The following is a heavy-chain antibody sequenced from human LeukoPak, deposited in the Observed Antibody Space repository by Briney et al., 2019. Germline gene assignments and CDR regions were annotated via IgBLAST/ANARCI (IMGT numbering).Heavy chain of an antibody. CDR2: ISYDGSNK. CDR3: ARDLAAAGTAYYYYYYGMDV. CDR1: GFTFSSYA. Sequence: PGGSLRLSCAASGFTFSSYAMHWVRQAPGKGLEWVAVISYDGSNKYYADSVKGRFTISRDNSKNTLYLQMNSLRAEDTAVYYCARDLAAAGTAYYYYYYGMDVWGQGTTVTVSS. D-gene: IGHD6-13*01. J-gene: IGHJ6*02. V-gene: IGHV3-30-3*01.